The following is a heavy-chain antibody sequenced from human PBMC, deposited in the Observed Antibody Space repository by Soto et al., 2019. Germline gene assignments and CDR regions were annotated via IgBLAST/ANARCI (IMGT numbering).Heavy chain of an antibody. V-gene: IGHV3-23*01. J-gene: IGHJ6*04. D-gene: IGHD3-3*01. CDR3: AKGSDFWSGYPGA. CDR1: GFTFSSYA. CDR2: ISGSGGST. Sequence: GGSLRLSCAASGFTFSSYAMSWVRQAPGKGLEWVSAISGSGGSTYYADSVKGRFTISRDNSKNTLYLQMNSLRAEDTTVYYCAKGSDFWSGYPGAWGKGTTVTVSS.